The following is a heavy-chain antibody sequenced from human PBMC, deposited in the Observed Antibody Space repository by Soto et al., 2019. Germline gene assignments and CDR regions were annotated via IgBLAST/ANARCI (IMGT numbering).Heavy chain of an antibody. CDR3: ARGRLQRYYYYYYGMDV. V-gene: IGHV1-69*13. Sequence: SVKVSCKASGGTFSSYAISWVRQAPGQGLEWMGGITPIFGTANYAQKFQGRVTITADESTSTAYMELSSLRSEDTAVYYCARGRLQRYYYYYYGMDVWGQGTTVTVSS. CDR1: GGTFSSYA. D-gene: IGHD4-4*01. J-gene: IGHJ6*02. CDR2: ITPIFGTA.